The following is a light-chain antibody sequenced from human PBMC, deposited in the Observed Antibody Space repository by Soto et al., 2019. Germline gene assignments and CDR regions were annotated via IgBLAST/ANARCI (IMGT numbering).Light chain of an antibody. CDR2: EVT. J-gene: IGLJ1*01. V-gene: IGLV2-14*01. CDR3: SSYTNINTRACV. Sequence: QSVLTQPASVSGSPGQSITISCTGTSGDIGSYNRVSWYQQHPGKAPKLIIYEVTDRPSGVSNRFCGSKSGNTASLTISGLQAEDEAEYYCSSYTNINTRACVFGTGTKLTVL. CDR1: SGDIGSYNR.